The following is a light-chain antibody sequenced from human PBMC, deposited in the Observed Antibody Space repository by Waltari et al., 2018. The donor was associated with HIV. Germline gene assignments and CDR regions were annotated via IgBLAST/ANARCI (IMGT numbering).Light chain of an antibody. CDR2: SDI. J-gene: IGLJ2*01. V-gene: IGLV1-40*01. CDR1: RSNIGAGYF. Sequence: QSALTQPPSVSGAPGQRVTISCTGNRSNIGAGYFVHWYQHLPGTAPTLLVYSDITRPSGVPDRFSGPKSGTSASLVITGLQAEDEADYYCQSYDSSLRASVFGGGTKLTVL. CDR3: QSYDSSLRASV.